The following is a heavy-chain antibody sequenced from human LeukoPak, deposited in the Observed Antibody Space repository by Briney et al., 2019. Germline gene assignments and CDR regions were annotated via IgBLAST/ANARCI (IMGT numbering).Heavy chain of an antibody. CDR1: GFTVSSSY. V-gene: IGHV3-53*01. CDR3: AKDRHYYGAGSSYFDY. Sequence: GGSLRLSCAASGFTVSSSYMSWVRQAPGKGLEWVSVIRSDGTTAYADSVKGRFTISRDTSRNTLYLQMNSLRAEDTAVYYCAKDRHYYGAGSSYFDYWGQGTLVTVSS. J-gene: IGHJ4*02. D-gene: IGHD3-10*01. CDR2: IRSDGTT.